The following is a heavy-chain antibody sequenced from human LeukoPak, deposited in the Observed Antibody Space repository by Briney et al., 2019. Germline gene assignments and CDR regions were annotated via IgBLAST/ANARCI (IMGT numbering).Heavy chain of an antibody. CDR2: ISESGDIK. CDR1: GFTFNGYV. V-gene: IGHV3-23*01. CDR3: TQVNGGAAIDTKYFQH. J-gene: IGHJ1*01. D-gene: IGHD6-25*01. Sequence: GGSLRVSCVASGFTFNGYVMRWVRQARGKGLEWDSGISESGDIKIYAESVKGRFTISRDNPKNTLYLQMNSLRAEDTAIYYCTQVNGGAAIDTKYFQHWGPGTLVTVSS.